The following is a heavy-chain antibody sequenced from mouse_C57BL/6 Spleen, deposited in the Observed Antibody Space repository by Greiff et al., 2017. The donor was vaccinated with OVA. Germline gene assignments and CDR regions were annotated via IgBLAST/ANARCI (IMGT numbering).Heavy chain of an antibody. V-gene: IGHV5-17*01. CDR1: GFTFSDYG. CDR3: ARRYYGNYGYAMDY. J-gene: IGHJ4*01. CDR2: ISSGSSTI. Sequence: EVKVVESGGGLVKPGGSLKLSCAASGFTFSDYGMHWVRQAPEKGLEWVAYISSGSSTIYYADTVKGRFTISRDNAKNTLFLQMTSLRSEDTAMYYGARRYYGNYGYAMDYWGQGTSVTVSS. D-gene: IGHD2-1*01.